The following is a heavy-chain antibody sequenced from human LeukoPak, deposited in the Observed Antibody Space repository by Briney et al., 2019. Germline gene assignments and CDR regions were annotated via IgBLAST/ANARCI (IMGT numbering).Heavy chain of an antibody. J-gene: IGHJ4*02. CDR3: ARARTIFGGAFDY. Sequence: SETLSLTCTVSGGSISSYYWSWIRQPPGKGLEWIGYIYYSGSTNYNPSLKSRVTISVDTSKNQFSLKLSSVTAADTAVYYCARARTIFGGAFDYWGQGTLVTVSS. CDR2: IYYSGST. V-gene: IGHV4-59*01. D-gene: IGHD3-3*01. CDR1: GGSISSYY.